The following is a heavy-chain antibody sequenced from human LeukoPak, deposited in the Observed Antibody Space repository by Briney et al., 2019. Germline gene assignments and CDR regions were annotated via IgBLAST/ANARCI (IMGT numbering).Heavy chain of an antibody. CDR1: GFTFSSYE. D-gene: IGHD6-19*01. V-gene: IGHV3-48*03. Sequence: TGGSLRLSCAASGFTFSSYEMNWVRQAPGKGLEWVSYISSSGSSIYYADSVRGRFTISRDNAKNSLYLQMNSLRAEDTAVYYCARGTVWSSSASWGQGTLVTVSS. J-gene: IGHJ5*02. CDR2: ISSSGSSI. CDR3: ARGTVWSSSAS.